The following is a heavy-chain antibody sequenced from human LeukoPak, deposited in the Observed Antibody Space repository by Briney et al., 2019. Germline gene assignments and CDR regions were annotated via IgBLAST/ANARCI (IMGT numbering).Heavy chain of an antibody. CDR1: GYTFTSYD. Sequence: ASVKVSCKASGYTFTSYDFNWVRQAPGQGPEWIGWMNPNSGTTGYAQKFQGRVTVTRDTSTSTVHMELSGLRSEDTAVYYCARDQEGFDYWGQGTLVTVSP. J-gene: IGHJ4*02. CDR3: ARDQEGFDY. CDR2: MNPNSGTT. V-gene: IGHV1-8*01.